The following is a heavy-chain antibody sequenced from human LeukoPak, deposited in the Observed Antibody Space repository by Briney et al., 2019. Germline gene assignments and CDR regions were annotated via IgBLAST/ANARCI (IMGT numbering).Heavy chain of an antibody. CDR2: IYYSGST. J-gene: IGHJ4*02. CDR1: GGSISSYY. D-gene: IGHD3-22*01. CDR3: ARVRYYYDSFTFDY. Sequence: SETLSLTCTVSGGSISSYYWSWIRQPPGKGLEWIGYIYYSGSTNYNPSLKSRVAISVDTSKNQFSLKLSSVTAADTAVYYCARVRYYYDSFTFDYWGQGTLVTVSS. V-gene: IGHV4-59*01.